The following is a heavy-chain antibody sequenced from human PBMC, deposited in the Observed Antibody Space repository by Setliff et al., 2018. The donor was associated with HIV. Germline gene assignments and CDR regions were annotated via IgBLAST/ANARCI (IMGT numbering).Heavy chain of an antibody. Sequence: SVKVSCKASGGPFKTYAINWVRQAPGQGLEWMGGIIPIFGTANYAQNFQGRLTITADELTRTVHMELSSLRFDDTAVYYCARDPTGGAARFDYWGQGTLVTVSS. CDR3: ARDPTGGAARFDY. J-gene: IGHJ4*02. V-gene: IGHV1-69*13. CDR1: GGPFKTYA. CDR2: IIPIFGTA. D-gene: IGHD6-6*01.